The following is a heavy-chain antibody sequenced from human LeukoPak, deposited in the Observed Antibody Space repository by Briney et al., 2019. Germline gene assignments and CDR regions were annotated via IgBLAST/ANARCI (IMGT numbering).Heavy chain of an antibody. CDR2: ISGSGSPI. CDR3: ARVPYSSGWYNFDY. J-gene: IGHJ4*02. D-gene: IGHD6-19*01. Sequence: GGSLRLSCAASGFTFSSFEMNWVRQAPGKGLGWVSYISGSGSPIYYADSVKGRFTISRDNAKNSLYLQMSSLRIEDTAVYYCARVPYSSGWYNFDYWGQGTLVTVSS. V-gene: IGHV3-48*03. CDR1: GFTFSSFE.